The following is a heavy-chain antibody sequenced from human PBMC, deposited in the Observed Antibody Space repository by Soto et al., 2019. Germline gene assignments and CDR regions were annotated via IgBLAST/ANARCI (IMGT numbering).Heavy chain of an antibody. V-gene: IGHV4-39*02. CDR2: IYYSGST. D-gene: IGHD3-3*01. CDR1: GDSISSSSYY. CDR3: AGEAAIFGVVT. Sequence: SETLYITCAVSGDSISSSSYYWGWIRQPPGKGLEWIGSIYYSGSTHYNPSLTSRVTISVDTSKNEFSLKLSSVTAADTAVYYCAGEAAIFGVVTWGQGTLVTVSS. J-gene: IGHJ5*02.